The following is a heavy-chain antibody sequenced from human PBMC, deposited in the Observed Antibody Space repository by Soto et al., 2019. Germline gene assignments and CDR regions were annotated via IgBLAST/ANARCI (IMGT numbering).Heavy chain of an antibody. CDR1: GGSFSGYY. V-gene: IGHV4-34*01. CDR2: INHSGST. Sequence: PSETLSLTCAVYGGSFSGYYWSWIRQPPGKGLEWIGEINHSGSTNYNPSLKSRVTISVDTSKNQFSLKLSSVTAADTAVYYCARGSVTMVRGVIPSVYYYYYSYMDVWGKGTTVTVSS. CDR3: ARGSVTMVRGVIPSVYYYYYSYMDV. D-gene: IGHD3-10*01. J-gene: IGHJ6*03.